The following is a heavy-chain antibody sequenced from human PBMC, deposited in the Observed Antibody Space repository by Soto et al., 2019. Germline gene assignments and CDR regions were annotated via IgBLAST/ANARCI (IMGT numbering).Heavy chain of an antibody. D-gene: IGHD6-19*01. CDR2: IYHSGST. V-gene: IGHV4-30-2*01. Sequence: SETLSLTCAVSGCSISSGGYSWSWIRQPPGKGLEWIGYIYHSGSTYYNPSLKSRVTISVDTSKNQFSLKLSSVTAADTAVYYCARKDDNSSGWASYYYGMEFWGQWTPVTVSS. CDR1: GCSISSGGYS. J-gene: IGHJ6*02. CDR3: ARKDDNSSGWASYYYGMEF.